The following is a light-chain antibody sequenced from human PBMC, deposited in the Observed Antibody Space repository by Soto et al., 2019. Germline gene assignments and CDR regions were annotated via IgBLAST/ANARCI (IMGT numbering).Light chain of an antibody. V-gene: IGLV2-14*03. J-gene: IGLJ1*01. CDR3: SAYTVSRTYV. CDR1: SSDVGAYNF. Sequence: QSVLTQPASVSWSPGQSITISCTGTSSDVGAYNFVSWHQQHPGKAPKLMIYNVYDRPSGISYRFSGSKSGNTASLTISGLHGEDEADYYCSAYTVSRTYVFGTGTKGTVL. CDR2: NVY.